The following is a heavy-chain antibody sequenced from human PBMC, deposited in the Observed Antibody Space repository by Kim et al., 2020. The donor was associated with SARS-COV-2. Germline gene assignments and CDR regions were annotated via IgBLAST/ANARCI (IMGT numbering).Heavy chain of an antibody. V-gene: IGHV1-69*01. D-gene: IGHD6-13*01. CDR2: A. Sequence: ANYAQKFQGRVTITADESTSTAYMELSSLRSEDTAVYYCARISWGDWFDPWGQGTLVTVSS. J-gene: IGHJ5*02. CDR3: ARISWGDWFDP.